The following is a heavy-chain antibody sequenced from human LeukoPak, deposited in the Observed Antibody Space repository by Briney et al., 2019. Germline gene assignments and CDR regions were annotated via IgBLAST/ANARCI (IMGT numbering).Heavy chain of an antibody. D-gene: IGHD3-22*01. Sequence: PSETLSLTCTVSGVSISSYYWSWLRQPPGKGLKWMGYIYYSGSTNYNPSLKSRVTISVDTSKNQFSLKLSSVTAADTAVYYCASHYYDSSGYPRLGDYWGQGTLVTVSS. J-gene: IGHJ4*02. CDR2: IYYSGST. CDR1: GVSISSYY. CDR3: ASHYYDSSGYPRLGDY. V-gene: IGHV4-59*01.